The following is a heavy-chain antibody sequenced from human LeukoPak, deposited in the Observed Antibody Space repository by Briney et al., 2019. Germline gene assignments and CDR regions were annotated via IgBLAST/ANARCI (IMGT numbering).Heavy chain of an antibody. V-gene: IGHV1-46*01. CDR2: INPSGGTT. D-gene: IGHD1-20*01. CDR1: GYTFTSYY. CDR3: ARYNWNDFTPGY. J-gene: IGHJ4*02. Sequence: ASVKVSCKASGYTFTSYYMYWVRQAPGQGLEWLGIINPSGGTTSYAQKFQGRVTVTRDTSTSTVYMELSSLRSEDTAVYFCARYNWNDFTPGYWGQGTLVTVSS.